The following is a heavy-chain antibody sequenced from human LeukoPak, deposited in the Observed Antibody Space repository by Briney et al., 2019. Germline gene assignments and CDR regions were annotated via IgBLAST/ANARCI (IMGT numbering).Heavy chain of an antibody. J-gene: IGHJ3*02. Sequence: GGSLRLSCAASGSTFSSYSMNWVRQAPGKGLEWVSYISSSSSTIYYADSVKGRFTISRDNAKNSLYLQMNSLRAEDTAVYYCARVYYDFWSGYSDAFDIWGQGTMVTVSS. CDR1: GSTFSSYS. V-gene: IGHV3-48*01. CDR2: ISSSSSTI. D-gene: IGHD3-3*01. CDR3: ARVYYDFWSGYSDAFDI.